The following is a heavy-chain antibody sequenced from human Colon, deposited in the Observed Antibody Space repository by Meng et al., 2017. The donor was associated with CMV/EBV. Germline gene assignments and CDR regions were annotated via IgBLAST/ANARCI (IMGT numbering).Heavy chain of an antibody. V-gene: IGHV3-7*01. J-gene: IGHJ4*02. CDR2: IKPDGSDK. CDR1: GFAFSSYW. Sequence: GESLKISCVASGFAFSSYWMAWLRQAPEKGLEWVANIKPDGSDKYYVDSVKGRSTISRDNAKNSLYIQLNSLRVEDAAVYYCARYGVVAATDYWGQGTPVTVPS. D-gene: IGHD1-26*01. CDR3: ARYGVVAATDY.